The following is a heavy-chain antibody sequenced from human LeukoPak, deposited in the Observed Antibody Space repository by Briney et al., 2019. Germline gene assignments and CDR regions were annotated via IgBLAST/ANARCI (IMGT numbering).Heavy chain of an antibody. Sequence: GGSLRLSCTASGFSFSGHWMHWIRQAPGKGLEWVANIKQDGSEKYYVDSVKGRFTISRDNAKNSLYLQMNSLRAEDTAVYYCARDLPDYDSNGIDYWGQGTLVTVSS. J-gene: IGHJ4*02. V-gene: IGHV3-7*01. CDR2: IKQDGSEK. D-gene: IGHD1-1*01. CDR3: ARDLPDYDSNGIDY. CDR1: GFSFSGHW.